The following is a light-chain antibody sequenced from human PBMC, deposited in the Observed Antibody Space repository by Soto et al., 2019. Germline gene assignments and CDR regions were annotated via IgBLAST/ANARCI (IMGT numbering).Light chain of an antibody. CDR1: QSILYSSNNKNY. Sequence: DIVLTPPPDSLAASLGASATIKCKSSQSILYSSNNKNYLSWYQQKPRQPPKLLIYWASTRESGVPDRFSGSGSGTDFTLTISSLQAEDVAVYCCQQYYRIQTFGQGTKVDI. V-gene: IGKV4-1*01. J-gene: IGKJ1*01. CDR3: QQYYRIQT. CDR2: WAS.